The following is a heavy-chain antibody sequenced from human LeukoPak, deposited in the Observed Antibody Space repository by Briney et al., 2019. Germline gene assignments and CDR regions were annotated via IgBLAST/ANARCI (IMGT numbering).Heavy chain of an antibody. V-gene: IGHV1-18*01. D-gene: IGHD2-2*01. CDR3: ARYLIYCSSTSCARGNFDY. CDR1: GYTFTSYG. J-gene: IGHJ4*02. Sequence: ASVKVSCKASGYTFTSYGISWVRQAPGQGLEWMGWISAYNGNTNYAQKLQGRVTMTTDTSTSTAYMELSSLRSEDTAVYYCARYLIYCSSTSCARGNFDYWGQGTLVTVSS. CDR2: ISAYNGNT.